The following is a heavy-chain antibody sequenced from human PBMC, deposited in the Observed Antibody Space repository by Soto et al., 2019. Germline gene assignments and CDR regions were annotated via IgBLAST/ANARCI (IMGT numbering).Heavy chain of an antibody. Sequence: QVQLQQWGAGLLKPSETLSLTCAVNGGSVNSGNYYWSWIRQPPGKGLEWIGEMSHSGGTHFNPSLKSRVDISVDTSKNQFSLKMSSVTAADTALYYCARVERGTATTVVDAFDIWGPGTMVTVSS. CDR3: ARVERGTATTVVDAFDI. J-gene: IGHJ3*02. V-gene: IGHV4-34*01. CDR1: GGSVNSGNYY. D-gene: IGHD1-1*01. CDR2: MSHSGGT.